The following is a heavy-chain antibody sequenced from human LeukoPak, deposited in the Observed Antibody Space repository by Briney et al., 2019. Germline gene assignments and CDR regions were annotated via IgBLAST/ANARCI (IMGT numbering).Heavy chain of an antibody. Sequence: GGSLRLSCAASGFTFDDYAMHWVRQAPGKGLEWVSGISWNSGSIGYADSVKGRFTISRDNAKNPLYLQMNSLRAEDTVLYYCAKERRNRLDYWGQGTLVTVSS. D-gene: IGHD1-14*01. CDR1: GFTFDDYA. J-gene: IGHJ4*02. V-gene: IGHV3-9*01. CDR3: AKERRNRLDY. CDR2: ISWNSGSI.